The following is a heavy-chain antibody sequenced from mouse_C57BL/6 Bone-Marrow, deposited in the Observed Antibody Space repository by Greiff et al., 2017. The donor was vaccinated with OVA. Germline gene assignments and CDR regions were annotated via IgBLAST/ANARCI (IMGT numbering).Heavy chain of an antibody. Sequence: VKLQQPGAELVRPGTSVKLSCKASGYTFTSYWMHWVKQRPGQGLEWIGVIDPSDSYTNYNQKFKGKATLTVDTSSSTAYMQLSSLTSEDSAVYYCARDGNYDYWGQGTSVTVSS. CDR2: IDPSDSYT. V-gene: IGHV1-59*01. CDR1: GYTFTSYW. D-gene: IGHD2-1*01. CDR3: ARDGNYDY. J-gene: IGHJ4*01.